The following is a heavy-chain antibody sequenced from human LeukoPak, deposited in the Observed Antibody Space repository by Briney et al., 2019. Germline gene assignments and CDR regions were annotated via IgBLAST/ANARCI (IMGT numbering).Heavy chain of an antibody. V-gene: IGHV3-23*01. Sequence: GGSLRLSCAASGFTFSSYAMSWVRQAPGKGLEWVSSVSTSGGTTYSADSVKGRFTISRDNSKNTLYLQMNSLRAEDTAVFYCARSSRRVGASTPYYYYFYMDVWGKGTTVTVSS. D-gene: IGHD1-26*01. J-gene: IGHJ6*03. CDR2: VSTSGGTT. CDR3: ARSSRRVGASTPYYYYFYMDV. CDR1: GFTFSSYA.